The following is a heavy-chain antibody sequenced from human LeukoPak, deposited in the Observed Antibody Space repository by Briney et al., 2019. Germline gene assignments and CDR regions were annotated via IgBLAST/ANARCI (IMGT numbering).Heavy chain of an antibody. CDR3: ARPYYYDSRIDP. CDR1: GFTFSSYAMH. Sequence: LRLSCAASGFTFSSYAMHWVRQAPGKGLEWIAYMDYSGSTYYNPSLKSRVSMSADTSKNQLSLKLSSVTAADTAVYYCARPYYYDSRIDPWGQGILVTVSS. CDR2: MDYSGST. J-gene: IGHJ5*02. D-gene: IGHD3-22*01. V-gene: IGHV4-30-4*01.